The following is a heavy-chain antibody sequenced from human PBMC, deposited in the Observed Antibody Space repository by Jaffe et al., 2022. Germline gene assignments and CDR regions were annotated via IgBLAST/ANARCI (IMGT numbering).Heavy chain of an antibody. Sequence: QVQLLQSGAEMRKPGSSVKVSCKSSGDTFSSYALIWVRQAPGQGLEWLGGIIPLFGTTDYAQNFQGRLTIVADESSSTAYMELNSLTSDDTAIYYCAREGYCNDGNCNQGAFEFWGQGTMVTVSS. CDR1: GDTFSSYA. CDR3: AREGYCNDGNCNQGAFEF. V-gene: IGHV1-69*01. D-gene: IGHD2-15*01. CDR2: IIPLFGTT. J-gene: IGHJ3*01.